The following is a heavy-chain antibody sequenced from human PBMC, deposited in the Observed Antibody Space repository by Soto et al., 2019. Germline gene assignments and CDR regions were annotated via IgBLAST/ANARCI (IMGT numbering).Heavy chain of an antibody. J-gene: IGHJ4*02. CDR2: INHSGST. D-gene: IGHD6-19*01. CDR3: ARNLIVWWLVRGYFDY. V-gene: IGHV4-34*01. CDR1: GGSFSGYY. Sequence: QVQLQQWGAGLLKPSETLSLTCAVYGGSFSGYYWSWIRQPPGKGLEWIGEINHSGSTNYNPSLKSRVTISVDTSKNQFSLKLSSVTAADTAVYYCARNLIVWWLVRGYFDYWGQGTLVTVSS.